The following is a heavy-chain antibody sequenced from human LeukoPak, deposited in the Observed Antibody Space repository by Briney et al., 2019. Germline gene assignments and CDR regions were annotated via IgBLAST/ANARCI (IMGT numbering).Heavy chain of an antibody. CDR2: IYTSGST. D-gene: IGHD3-22*01. CDR3: ARRESDDSSGYYSYYFDY. CDR1: GGSISSYY. V-gene: IGHV4-4*09. Sequence: PSETLSLTCTVSGGSISSYYWSWIRQPPGKGLEWIGYIYTSGSTNYNPSLKSRVTISVDTSKNQFSLEQSSVTAPDTAVDYCARRESDDSSGYYSYYFDYWGQGTLVTVSS. J-gene: IGHJ4*02.